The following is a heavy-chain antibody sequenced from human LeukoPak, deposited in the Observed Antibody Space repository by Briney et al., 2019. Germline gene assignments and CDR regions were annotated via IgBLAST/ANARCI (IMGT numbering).Heavy chain of an antibody. D-gene: IGHD3-16*01. Sequence: PSETLSLXCTASGGSVNSDYWNWIRQPPGKGLEWIGYTYYSGSTNYNPSLRGRVTISVDTSKNQFSLKLNSVTAADTAVYYCARYDGAFDIWGQGTMVTVSS. J-gene: IGHJ3*02. CDR1: GGSVNSDY. CDR2: TYYSGST. V-gene: IGHV4-59*02. CDR3: ARYDGAFDI.